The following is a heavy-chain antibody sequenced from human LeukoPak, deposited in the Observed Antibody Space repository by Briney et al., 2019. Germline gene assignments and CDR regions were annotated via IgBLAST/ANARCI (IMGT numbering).Heavy chain of an antibody. Sequence: TGGSLRLSCAASGFTFSGYWMSWVRQAPGKGPEWAANIKQDGSEIYYVDSVKGRFTISRDNAKNSLFLQMNSLRAEDTAVYYCARGRGYSYIYYMDVWGKGTTVTVSS. D-gene: IGHD5-18*01. CDR2: IKQDGSEI. CDR3: ARGRGYSYIYYMDV. V-gene: IGHV3-7*01. CDR1: GFTFSGYW. J-gene: IGHJ6*03.